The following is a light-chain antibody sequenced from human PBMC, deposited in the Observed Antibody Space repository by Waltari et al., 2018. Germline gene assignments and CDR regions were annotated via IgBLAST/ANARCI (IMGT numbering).Light chain of an antibody. Sequence: EIVLTQSPATLSLSPGDRATLSCRASQSVSSYLAWYQQKPGQAPRLLIYDASNRATGIPARLSGSGSGTDFTLTISSLEPEDFAVYYCQQRSNWPGTFGQGTKVEIK. CDR3: QQRSNWPGT. CDR2: DAS. J-gene: IGKJ1*01. V-gene: IGKV3-11*01. CDR1: QSVSSY.